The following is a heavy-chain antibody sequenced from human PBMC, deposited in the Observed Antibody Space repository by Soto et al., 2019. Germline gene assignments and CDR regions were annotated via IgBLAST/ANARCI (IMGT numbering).Heavy chain of an antibody. D-gene: IGHD3-3*01. CDR2: INHSGST. V-gene: IGHV4-34*01. CDR3: ARGWETILFLDV. J-gene: IGHJ6*02. Sequence: SETLSLTCAVYGGSFSGYYWSWIRQPPGKGLEWIGEINHSGSTNYNPSLKSRVTISVDTSKNQFSLKLSSVTAADTAVYYCARGWETILFLDVWGQGTTVTVSS. CDR1: GGSFSGYY.